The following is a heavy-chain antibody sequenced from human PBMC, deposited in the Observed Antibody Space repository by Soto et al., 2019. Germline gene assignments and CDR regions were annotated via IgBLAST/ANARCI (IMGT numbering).Heavy chain of an antibody. CDR2: ISAYNGNT. Sequence: ASVKVSCKASGYTFTSYGISWVRQAPGQGLEWMGWISAYNGNTNYAQKLQGRVTMTTDTSTSTAYMELRSLRSDDTAVYYCARDNSSYDFLSGYYRSGFDPWGQGTLVTVSS. CDR3: ARDNSSYDFLSGYYRSGFDP. V-gene: IGHV1-18*01. J-gene: IGHJ5*02. D-gene: IGHD3-3*01. CDR1: GYTFTSYG.